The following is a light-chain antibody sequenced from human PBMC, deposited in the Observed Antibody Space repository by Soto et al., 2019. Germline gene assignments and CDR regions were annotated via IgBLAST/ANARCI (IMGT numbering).Light chain of an antibody. Sequence: DIQMTQSPSTLSASVGDRVTITCRASQSIDSWLAWYQQKPGKAPKLLMYKASSLESGVPSRSSGSGSETEFTLTISSLQPDDFATYYCQHYKSYPWTFGQGTKVEIK. CDR2: KAS. J-gene: IGKJ1*01. CDR1: QSIDSW. CDR3: QHYKSYPWT. V-gene: IGKV1-5*03.